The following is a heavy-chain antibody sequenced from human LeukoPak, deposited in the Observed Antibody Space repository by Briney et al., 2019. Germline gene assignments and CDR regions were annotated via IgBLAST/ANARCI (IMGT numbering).Heavy chain of an antibody. CDR1: GGSISSYY. J-gene: IGHJ4*02. CDR3: ARVGGTEGFDY. Sequence: SETLSLTCTVSGGSISSYYWSWIRQPPGKGLEWIGYIFYSGSTNYNPSLKSRVTISVDTSKNQFSLNLSSVTAADTGVYYCARVGGTEGFDYWGQGTLVTVSS. CDR2: IFYSGST. V-gene: IGHV4-59*01.